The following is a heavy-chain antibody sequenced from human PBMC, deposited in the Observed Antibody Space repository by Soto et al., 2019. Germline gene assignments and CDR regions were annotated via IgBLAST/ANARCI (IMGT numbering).Heavy chain of an antibody. D-gene: IGHD6-19*01. V-gene: IGHV3-33*01. CDR3: ARDIAVIDY. J-gene: IGHJ4*02. Sequence: PGGSLRLSCAASGSTFSRYGIHRLRQAQGKGLEWVAVIWYDGSNKYYADSVKGRFTISRDNSKNTLYLQMNSLRAEDTAVYYCARDIAVIDYWGQGTLVTVSS. CDR2: IWYDGSNK. CDR1: GSTFSRYG.